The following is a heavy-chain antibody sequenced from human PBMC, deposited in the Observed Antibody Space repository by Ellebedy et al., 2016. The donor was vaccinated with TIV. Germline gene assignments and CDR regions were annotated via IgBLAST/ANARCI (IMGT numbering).Heavy chain of an antibody. V-gene: IGHV3-13*04. J-gene: IGHJ6*02. CDR2: IGTAGDT. D-gene: IGHD2/OR15-2a*01. Sequence: GESLKISXAASGFTFSSYDMHWVRQATGKGLEWVSAIGTAGDTYYPGSVKGRFTISRENAKNSLYLQMNSLRAGDTAVYYCARAFTGLDYYYGMDVWGQGTTVTVSS. CDR1: GFTFSSYD. CDR3: ARAFTGLDYYYGMDV.